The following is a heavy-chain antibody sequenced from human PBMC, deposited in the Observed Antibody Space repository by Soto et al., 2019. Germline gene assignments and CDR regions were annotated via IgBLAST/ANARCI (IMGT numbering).Heavy chain of an antibody. CDR3: ARARGPYYYDSSGYYYNIRFDP. Sequence: SSETLSLTCAVYGGSFSGYYWSWIRQPPGKGLEWIGEINHSGSTNYNPSLKSRVTISVDTSKNQFSLKLSSVTAADTAVYYCARARGPYYYDSSGYYYNIRFDPWGQGTLVTVSS. J-gene: IGHJ5*02. V-gene: IGHV4-34*01. CDR1: GGSFSGYY. CDR2: INHSGST. D-gene: IGHD3-22*01.